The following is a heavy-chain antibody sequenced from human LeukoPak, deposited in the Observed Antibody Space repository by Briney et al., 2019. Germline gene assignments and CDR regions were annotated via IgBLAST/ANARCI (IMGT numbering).Heavy chain of an antibody. D-gene: IGHD3-10*02. J-gene: IGHJ6*04. CDR2: ISYDGSNK. Sequence: GRSLRLSCAASGFTFSTYAMHWVRQAPGKGLEWVAVISYDGSNKYYADSVKGRFTISRDISKNTLYLQMNSLRAEDTAMYYCSRDMSPAMDVWGKGTTVPVSS. CDR3: SRDMSPAMDV. CDR1: GFTFSTYA. V-gene: IGHV3-30*04.